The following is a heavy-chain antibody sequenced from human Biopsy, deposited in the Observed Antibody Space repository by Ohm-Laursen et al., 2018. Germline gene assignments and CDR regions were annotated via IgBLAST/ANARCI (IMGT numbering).Heavy chain of an antibody. CDR2: IDWDDDE. D-gene: IGHD1-1*01. CDR3: ARHRADNFGALEY. CDR1: GFSLRSSGMR. V-gene: IGHV2-70*04. J-gene: IGHJ4*02. Sequence: TQTLTLTSTFSGFSLRSSGMRMSWVRQPPGKALEWLAHIDWDDDEFYSPPLRARLTVSKDTSKNQVVLTLTNMGPVDIATYYCARHRADNFGALEYWGQGILVTASS.